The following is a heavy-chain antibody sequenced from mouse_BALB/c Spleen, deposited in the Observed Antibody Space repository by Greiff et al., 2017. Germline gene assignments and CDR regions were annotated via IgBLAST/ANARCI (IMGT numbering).Heavy chain of an antibody. J-gene: IGHJ4*01. CDR1: GDSITSGY. Sequence: EVKLVESGPSLVKPSQTLSLTCSVTGDSITSGYWNWIRKFPGNKLEYMGYISYSGSTYYNPSLKSRISITRDTSKNQYYLQLNSVTTEDTATYYCARWYGYDSAMDYWGQGTSVTVSS. V-gene: IGHV3-8*02. CDR3: ARWYGYDSAMDY. D-gene: IGHD2-2*01. CDR2: ISYSGST.